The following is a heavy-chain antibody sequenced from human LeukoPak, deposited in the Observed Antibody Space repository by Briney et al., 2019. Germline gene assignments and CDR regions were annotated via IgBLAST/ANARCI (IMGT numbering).Heavy chain of an antibody. CDR3: ARAPSEIGGYYPEYFRH. CDR2: IKSDGST. CDR1: GFTFSSYW. V-gene: IGHV3-74*01. J-gene: IGHJ1*01. Sequence: GGSLRLSCAASGFTFSSYWMHWVRQAPGKGLVWVSRIKSDGSTRYADSVKGRFTISRDNAKNTVCLQMTSLRAEDTGVYYCARAPSEIGGYYPEYFRHWGQGTLVIVSS. D-gene: IGHD3-22*01.